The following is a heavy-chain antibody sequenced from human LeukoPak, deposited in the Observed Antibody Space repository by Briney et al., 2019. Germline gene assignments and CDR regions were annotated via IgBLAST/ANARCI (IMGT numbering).Heavy chain of an antibody. Sequence: AGGSLRLSCAASGFTFSSYWMHWVRQAPGKGLVWVSRLNSDGSSTRYADSVKGRFTISRDNAKNTLYLQMNSLRAEDTAVYYCARGRPPTLWYSSYYYYGMDGWGQGTTVTVSS. J-gene: IGHJ6*02. CDR2: LNSDGSST. CDR3: ARGRPPTLWYSSYYYYGMDG. CDR1: GFTFSSYW. D-gene: IGHD6-13*01. V-gene: IGHV3-74*01.